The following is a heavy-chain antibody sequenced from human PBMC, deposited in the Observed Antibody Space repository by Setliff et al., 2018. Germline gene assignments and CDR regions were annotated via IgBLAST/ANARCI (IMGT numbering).Heavy chain of an antibody. CDR2: IYHSGST. Sequence: PSYTLSLTCAVSGYSISSGYYWGWIRQPPGKGLEWIGSIYHSGSTYYNPSLKSRVTISVDTSKNQFSLKLSSVTAADTAVYYCARLRYYGSGSYLDYWGQGTLVTVSS. J-gene: IGHJ4*02. CDR1: GYSISSGYY. D-gene: IGHD3-10*01. CDR3: ARLRYYGSGSYLDY. V-gene: IGHV4-38-2*01.